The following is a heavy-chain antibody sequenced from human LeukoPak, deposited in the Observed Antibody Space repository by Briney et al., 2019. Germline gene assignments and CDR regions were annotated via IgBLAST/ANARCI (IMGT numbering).Heavy chain of an antibody. V-gene: IGHV3-7*01. Sequence: GGSLRLSCEASGFTFSSYWMTWVRQAPGKGLEWVANIKQDGSENYYVDSVKGRFTISRDNAKNSLYLQMNSLRAEDTAVYYCGRGVTNDYWGQGTLVTVSS. D-gene: IGHD4-17*01. CDR3: GRGVTNDY. CDR2: IKQDGSEN. CDR1: GFTFSSYW. J-gene: IGHJ4*02.